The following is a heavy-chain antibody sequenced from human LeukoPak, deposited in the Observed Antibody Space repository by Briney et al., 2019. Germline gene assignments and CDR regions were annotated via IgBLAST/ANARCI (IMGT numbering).Heavy chain of an antibody. D-gene: IGHD5-18*01. CDR3: ARDRDTAMAGHGMDV. CDR1: GFTFSSYW. J-gene: IGHJ6*02. V-gene: IGHV3-74*01. Sequence: HTGGSLRLSCAASGFTFSSYWMHWVRQAPGEGLVWVSRINGDGSSTSYADSVKGRFTISRDNAKNTLYLQMNSLRAEDTAVYYCARDRDTAMAGHGMDVWGQGTTVTVSS. CDR2: INGDGSST.